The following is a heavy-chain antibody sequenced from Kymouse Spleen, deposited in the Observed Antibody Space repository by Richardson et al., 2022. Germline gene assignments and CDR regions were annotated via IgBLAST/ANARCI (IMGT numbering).Heavy chain of an antibody. D-gene: IGHD4-17*01,IGHD4-23*01. Sequence: EVQLVESGGGLVQPGGSLKLSCAASGFTFSGSAMHWVRQASGKGLEWVGRIRSKANSYATAYAASVKGRFTISRDDSKNTAYLQMNSLKTEDTAVYYCTRHDDYGDYFDYWGQGTLVTVSS. CDR1: GFTFSGSA. CDR2: IRSKANSYAT. J-gene: IGHJ4*02. CDR3: TRHDDYGDYFDY. V-gene: IGHV3-73*02.